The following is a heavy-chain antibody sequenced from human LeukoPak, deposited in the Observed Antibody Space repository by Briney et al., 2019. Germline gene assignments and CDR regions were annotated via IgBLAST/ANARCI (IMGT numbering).Heavy chain of an antibody. CDR1: GGSISSSSYY. CDR3: ASGEDGYNPIVDY. CDR2: IYYSGST. J-gene: IGHJ4*02. Sequence: IPSETLSLTCTVSGGSISSSSYYWGWIRQPPGKGLEWIGSIYYSGSTYYNPSLKSRVTISVDTSKNQFSLKLSSVTAADTAVYYCASGEDGYNPIVDYWGQGTLVTVSS. D-gene: IGHD5-24*01. V-gene: IGHV4-39*07.